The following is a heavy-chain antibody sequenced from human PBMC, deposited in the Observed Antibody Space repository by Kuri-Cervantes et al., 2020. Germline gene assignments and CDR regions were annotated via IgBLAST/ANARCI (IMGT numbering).Heavy chain of an antibody. CDR3: ARGVRGYSYGPNWFDP. CDR2: ISAYNGNT. CDR1: GYTSTSYG. V-gene: IGHV1-18*01. J-gene: IGHJ5*02. Sequence: ASVKVSCKASGYTSTSYGISWVRQAPGQGLEWMGWISAYNGNTNYAQKLQGRVTMTTDTSTSTAYMELRSLRSDDTAVYYCARGVRGYSYGPNWFDPWGQGTLVTVSS. D-gene: IGHD5-18*01.